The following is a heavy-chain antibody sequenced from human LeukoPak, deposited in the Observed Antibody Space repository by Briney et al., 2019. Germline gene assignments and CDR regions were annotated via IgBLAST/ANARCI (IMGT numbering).Heavy chain of an antibody. V-gene: IGHV3-48*02. CDR1: GFSFSGSW. Sequence: GGSLRLSCAASGFSFSGSWMNWVRQAPGKGLEWVSYISSSSSTIYYADSVKGRFTISRDNAKNSLYLQMNSLRDEDTAVYYCARRYCSGGSCYSANYYFDYWGQGTLVTVSS. D-gene: IGHD2-15*01. CDR2: ISSSSSTI. CDR3: ARRYCSGGSCYSANYYFDY. J-gene: IGHJ4*02.